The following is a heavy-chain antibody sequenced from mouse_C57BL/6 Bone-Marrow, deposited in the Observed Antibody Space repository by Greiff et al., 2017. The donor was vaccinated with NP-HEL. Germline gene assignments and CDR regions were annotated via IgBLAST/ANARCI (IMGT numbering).Heavy chain of an antibody. V-gene: IGHV5-17*01. Sequence: DVKLVESGGGLVKPGGSLKLSCAASGFTFSDYGMHWVRQAPEKGLEWVAYISSGSSTIYYADTVKGRFTISRDNAKNTLFLQMTSLRSEDTAMYYCATAYYSNYRYFDVWGTGTTVTVSS. J-gene: IGHJ1*03. D-gene: IGHD2-5*01. CDR3: ATAYYSNYRYFDV. CDR1: GFTFSDYG. CDR2: ISSGSSTI.